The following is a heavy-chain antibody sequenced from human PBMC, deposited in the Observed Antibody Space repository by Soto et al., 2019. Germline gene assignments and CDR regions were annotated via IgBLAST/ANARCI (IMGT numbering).Heavy chain of an antibody. D-gene: IGHD3-9*01. J-gene: IGHJ4*02. CDR3: AQITTFDFKGYYFDY. V-gene: IGHV2-5*02. CDR1: GFSLSTTTVC. Sequence: QITLKESGPTLVKPTQTLPLTCTLSGFSLSTTTVCVGWFRLPPGKALEWLALIYWDDDRRYIPSLKNRLTNTKDNSGGQVDHTMTNMDPVDTATYYCAQITTFDFKGYYFDYWGPGILDTGSS. CDR2: IYWDDDR.